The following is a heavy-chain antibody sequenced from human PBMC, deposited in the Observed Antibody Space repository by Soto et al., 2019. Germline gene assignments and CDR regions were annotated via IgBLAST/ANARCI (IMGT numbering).Heavy chain of an antibody. D-gene: IGHD2-2*01. CDR1: GFTFRNYA. CDR2: ISGSGGTT. J-gene: IGHJ4*02. Sequence: EVQLLESGGGLVQPGGTLRLSCAASGFTFRNYAMSWARQPPVKGLEWVSSISGSGGTTHYADSVKGRFTISRDNSKNTLYLQMNSLRVEDTAVYYCAKDRSSTSCYAFDYWGQGSLVTVSS. CDR3: AKDRSSTSCYAFDY. V-gene: IGHV3-23*01.